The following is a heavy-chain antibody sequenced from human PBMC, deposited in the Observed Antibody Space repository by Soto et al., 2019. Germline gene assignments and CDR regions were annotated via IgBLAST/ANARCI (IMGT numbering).Heavy chain of an antibody. J-gene: IGHJ4*02. Sequence: PGGSLRLSCAASGFTFSSYAMSWVRQAPGKGLEWVSAISGSGGSTYYADSVKGRFNISRDNSKNTLYLQMNSLRAEDTAVYYCAKAPDLILSFDYWGQGTLVTVSS. CDR1: GFTFSSYA. V-gene: IGHV3-23*01. CDR3: AKAPDLILSFDY. CDR2: ISGSGGST. D-gene: IGHD3-3*01.